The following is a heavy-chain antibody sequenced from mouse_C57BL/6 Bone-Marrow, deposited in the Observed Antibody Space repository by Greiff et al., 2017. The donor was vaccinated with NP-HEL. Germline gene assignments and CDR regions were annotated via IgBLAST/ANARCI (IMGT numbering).Heavy chain of an antibody. J-gene: IGHJ1*03. CDR2: ISSGGDYI. D-gene: IGHD4-1*01. V-gene: IGHV5-9-1*02. CDR3: TRDQVGRWYFDV. Sequence: EVMLVESGEGLVKPGGSLKLSCAASGFTFSSYAMSWVRQTPEQRLEWVAYISSGGDYIYYADTVKGRFTISRDNARNTLYLQMSSLKSEDTAMYYCTRDQVGRWYFDVWGTGTTVTVSS. CDR1: GFTFSSYA.